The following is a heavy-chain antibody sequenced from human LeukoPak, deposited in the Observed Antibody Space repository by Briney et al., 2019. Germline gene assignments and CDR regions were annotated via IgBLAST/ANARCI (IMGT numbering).Heavy chain of an antibody. CDR1: GYSFSMYW. V-gene: IGHV5-51*01. J-gene: IGHJ4*01. Sequence: GESLKISCQASGYSFSMYWIGWVRQMPGKGLEWMGIISPRDTSIKYSPSFQGQVTISVDTSLNTAYLQWSSLKASDTAMYYCARHWPNSAWYGDYWGHGTLVTVSA. D-gene: IGHD6-19*01. CDR2: ISPRDTSI. CDR3: ARHWPNSAWYGDY.